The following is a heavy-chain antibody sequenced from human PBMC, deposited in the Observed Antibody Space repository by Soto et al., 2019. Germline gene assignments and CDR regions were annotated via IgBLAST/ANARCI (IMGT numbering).Heavy chain of an antibody. V-gene: IGHV4-61*01. Sequence: SETLSLTCTVSGGSVSSDTHYWSWIRQPPGKRLEWIGLIYSSGSTNYNPSLKSRVTMSVDTSKNQFSLKLRSVIVADTAVYHCARFVRSCSGTTCYTRSDVWGQGTTVTVSS. CDR1: GGSVSSDTHY. J-gene: IGHJ6*02. CDR2: IYSSGST. D-gene: IGHD2-2*02. CDR3: ARFVRSCSGTTCYTRSDV.